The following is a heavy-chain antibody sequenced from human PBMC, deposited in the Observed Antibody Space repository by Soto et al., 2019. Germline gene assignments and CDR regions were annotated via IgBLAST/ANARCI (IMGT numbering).Heavy chain of an antibody. CDR2: ISGSGGST. J-gene: IGHJ6*03. V-gene: IGHV3-64*01. CDR1: GFTFSSYA. Sequence: PGGSLRLSCAASGFTFSSYAMSWVRQAPGKGLEWVSSISGSGGSTYYANSVQGRFTISRDNSKNTVYLQMGSLRAEDMAVYYCARRARPDFYYMDVWGKGTTVTVSS. D-gene: IGHD6-6*01. CDR3: ARRARPDFYYMDV.